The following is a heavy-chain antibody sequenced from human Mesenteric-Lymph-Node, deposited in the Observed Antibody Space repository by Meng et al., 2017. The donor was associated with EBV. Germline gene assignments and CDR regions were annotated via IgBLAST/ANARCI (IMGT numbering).Heavy chain of an antibody. V-gene: IGHV1-46*01. J-gene: IGHJ5*02. CDR3: ARVVYREFDP. CDR2: INPSSGGT. CDR1: GYTFTTCY. D-gene: IGHD5/OR15-5a*01. Sequence: QVELGQSGAEVKKHGAAVKVSCQASGYTFTTCYIHWVRRAPGQGLEWMGLINPSSGGTSYAQTFQGRVTMTRNTSTSTVYMELSSLRSDDTAVYYCARVVYREFDPWGQGTLVTVSS.